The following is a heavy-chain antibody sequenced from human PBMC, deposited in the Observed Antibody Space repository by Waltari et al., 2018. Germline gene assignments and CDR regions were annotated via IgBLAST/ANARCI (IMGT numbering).Heavy chain of an antibody. V-gene: IGHV4-34*01. J-gene: IGHJ3*02. D-gene: IGHD3-22*01. Sequence: QVQLQQWGAGLLKASETLSLTCGIHGGSFSGYYWSWIRQAPGKGLEWIGEINHKGNTNNNPSLKSRVTTSVDTSKNQFSLKLSSVTVADTAVYYCARGGLDYSDSTGFNSFDIWGQGTWVTVSA. CDR3: ARGGLDYSDSTGFNSFDI. CDR1: GGSFSGYY. CDR2: INHKGNT.